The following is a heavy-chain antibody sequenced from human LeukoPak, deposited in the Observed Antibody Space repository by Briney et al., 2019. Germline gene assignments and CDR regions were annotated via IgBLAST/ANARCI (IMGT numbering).Heavy chain of an antibody. D-gene: IGHD6-13*01. CDR1: GYTSTGNY. J-gene: IGHJ4*02. CDR3: ARDNPSSSSSIDY. V-gene: IGHV1-2*04. Sequence: GSVKVSCKAAGYTSTGNYMHWVRRAPGQRVEWWGWINPNSGGTNYAQKFQGCVTMTRDTSINTAYMELSRLRSDDTAVYYCARDNPSSSSSIDYWGQGTLVTVSS. CDR2: INPNSGGT.